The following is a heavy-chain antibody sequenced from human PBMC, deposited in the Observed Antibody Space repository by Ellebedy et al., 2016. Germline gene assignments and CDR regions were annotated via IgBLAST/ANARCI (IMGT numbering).Heavy chain of an antibody. V-gene: IGHV5-51*01. Sequence: GESLKISCKGSGYSFTSYWIGWVRQMPGKGLEWMGIIYPGDSDTRYSPSFQGQVTISADKSISTAYLQWSSLKASDTAMYYCARGDYYDSSGYGSWFDPWGQGTLVTVSS. CDR3: ARGDYYDSSGYGSWFDP. J-gene: IGHJ5*02. CDR1: GYSFTSYW. CDR2: IYPGDSDT. D-gene: IGHD3-22*01.